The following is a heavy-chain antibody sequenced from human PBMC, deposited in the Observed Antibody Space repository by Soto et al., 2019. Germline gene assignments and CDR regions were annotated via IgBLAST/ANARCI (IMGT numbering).Heavy chain of an antibody. CDR3: TTETRGY. J-gene: IGHJ4*02. CDR1: GFTFSDAW. Sequence: EVQLVESGGGLVKPGESLRLSCAVSGFTFSDAWMSWVRQAPGKGLEWVGRIKSKTDGETTDYAAPVKGRFTISRDDSKNTLYVQMSSLKXEDTAVYYCTTETRGYWGQGTLVTVSS. CDR2: IKSKTDGETT. V-gene: IGHV3-15*01.